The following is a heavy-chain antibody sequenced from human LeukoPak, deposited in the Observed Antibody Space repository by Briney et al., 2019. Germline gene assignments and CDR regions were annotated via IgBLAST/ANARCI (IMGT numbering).Heavy chain of an antibody. V-gene: IGHV3-21*01. CDR1: GFTFSSYS. J-gene: IGHJ4*02. CDR2: ISSSSSYI. D-gene: IGHD5-18*01. CDR3: ARAQDTAMALDY. Sequence: GGSLRLSCAASGFTFSSYSMNWFGQAPGKGLEGVSSISSSSSYIYYADLVKGRFTISRDNAKNSLYLQMNSLRAEDTAVYYCARAQDTAMALDYWGQGTLVTVSS.